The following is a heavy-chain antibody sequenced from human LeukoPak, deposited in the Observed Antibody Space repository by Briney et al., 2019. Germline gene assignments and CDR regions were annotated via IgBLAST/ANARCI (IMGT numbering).Heavy chain of an antibody. D-gene: IGHD3-10*02. CDR1: GFTFSSYS. V-gene: IGHV3-48*04. Sequence: GGSLRLSCAASGFTFSSYSMNWVLQAPGKGLEWVSYISSSGSTIYYADSVEGRFTISRDNAKNSLYLQMNSLRAEDTAVYYCAELGITMIGGVWGKGTTVTISS. J-gene: IGHJ6*04. CDR3: AELGITMIGGV. CDR2: ISSSGSTI.